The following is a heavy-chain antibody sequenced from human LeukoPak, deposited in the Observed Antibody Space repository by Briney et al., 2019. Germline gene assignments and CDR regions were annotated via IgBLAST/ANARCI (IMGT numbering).Heavy chain of an antibody. CDR2: IDHTGST. CDR3: ARHRSGNYGLKYYFDY. Sequence: PSETLSLICSVSDDSISIYYWSWIRQPPGKGLEWIGYIDHTGSTNYNPSLNSRVTISRDTSKSHFSLELSSVTAADTAVYYCARHRSGNYGLKYYFDYWGQGTLVTVSS. CDR1: DDSISIYY. D-gene: IGHD1-26*01. J-gene: IGHJ4*02. V-gene: IGHV4-59*01.